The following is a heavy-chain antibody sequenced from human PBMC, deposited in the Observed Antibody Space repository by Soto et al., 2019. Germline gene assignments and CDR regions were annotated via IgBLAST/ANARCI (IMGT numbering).Heavy chain of an antibody. CDR1: GGSISSSNW. J-gene: IGHJ6*02. V-gene: IGHV4-4*02. CDR3: ARCYGSGSSYYYYYGMDV. D-gene: IGHD3-10*01. CDR2: IYHSGST. Sequence: TLSLTCAVSGGSISSSNWWSWVRQPPGKGLEWIGEIYHSGSTNYNPSLKGRVTISVDKSKNQFSLKLSSVTAADTAVYYCARCYGSGSSYYYYYGMDVWGQGTTVTVSS.